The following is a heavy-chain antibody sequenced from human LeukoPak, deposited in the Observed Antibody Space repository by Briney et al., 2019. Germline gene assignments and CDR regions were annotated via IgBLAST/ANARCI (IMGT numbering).Heavy chain of an antibody. Sequence: GGSLRLSCAASGFTFSSYAMNWVRQAPGKGLEWVSSISSSSSYIYYADSVKGRFTISRDNAKNSLYLQMDSLRAEDTAVYYCARDPSSGWKDAAPPTLWGQGTLVTVSS. D-gene: IGHD6-19*01. V-gene: IGHV3-21*01. J-gene: IGHJ4*02. CDR1: GFTFSSYA. CDR2: ISSSSSYI. CDR3: ARDPSSGWKDAAPPTL.